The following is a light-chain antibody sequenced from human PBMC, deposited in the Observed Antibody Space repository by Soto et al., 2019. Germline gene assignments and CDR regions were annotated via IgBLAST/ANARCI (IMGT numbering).Light chain of an antibody. CDR2: GAS. J-gene: IGKJ4*01. V-gene: IGKV3-20*01. CDR3: QQYDSSLPLT. Sequence: EIVLTQSPGTLPLSPGERATLSCRASQSVSSSSLAWYQQKPGQAPRLLIYGASSRATGIPDRFSGSGSGTDFTLTISRLEPEDFAVYYCQQYDSSLPLTFGXGTKVDIK. CDR1: QSVSSSS.